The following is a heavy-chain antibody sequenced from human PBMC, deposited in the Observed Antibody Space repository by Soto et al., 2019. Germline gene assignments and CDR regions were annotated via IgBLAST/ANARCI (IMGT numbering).Heavy chain of an antibody. Sequence: EVQLLESGGDLVQPGGSLRLSCDASGFTFDIYALSWVRQTPGKGLEWVAAISGSGDYTYYTDSVKGRFTISRDNSKNTLSLQMNNRRVEGTAIYYCAKVDRYSSGWSYYAPEYYYYPMEVWCQGTTVTVSS. V-gene: IGHV3-23*01. J-gene: IGHJ6*02. CDR3: AKVDRYSSGWSYYAPEYYYYPMEV. CDR2: ISGSGDYT. CDR1: GFTFDIYA. D-gene: IGHD6-19*01.